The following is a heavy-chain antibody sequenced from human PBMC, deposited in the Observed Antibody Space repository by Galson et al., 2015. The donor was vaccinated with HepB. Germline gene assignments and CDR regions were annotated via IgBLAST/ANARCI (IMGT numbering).Heavy chain of an antibody. CDR1: GGTFSSYA. V-gene: IGHV1-69*13. Sequence: SVKVSCKASGGTFSSYAISWVRQAPGQGLEWMGGIIPIFGTANYAQKFQGRVTITADESTSTAYMELSSLRSEDTAVYYCARDLTYYYDSSGYFSWFDPWGQGTLVTVSS. J-gene: IGHJ5*02. CDR3: ARDLTYYYDSSGYFSWFDP. CDR2: IIPIFGTA. D-gene: IGHD3-22*01.